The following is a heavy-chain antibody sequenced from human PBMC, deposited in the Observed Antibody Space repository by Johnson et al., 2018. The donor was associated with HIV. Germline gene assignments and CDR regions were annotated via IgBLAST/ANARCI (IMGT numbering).Heavy chain of an antibody. CDR3: AKECSIFGVGWGSDAFDI. J-gene: IGHJ3*02. CDR1: GFTFDDYD. D-gene: IGHD3-3*01. V-gene: IGHV3-20*04. CDR2: ISWNGGSA. Sequence: VQLVESGGGVERPGGSLRLSCAASGFTFDDYDMSWVRQAPGKGLEWVSGISWNGGSAAYADSVKGRFTISRDNAKNALYLQMNSLRAEDTAGYYCAKECSIFGVGWGSDAFDIWGQGTMVTVSS.